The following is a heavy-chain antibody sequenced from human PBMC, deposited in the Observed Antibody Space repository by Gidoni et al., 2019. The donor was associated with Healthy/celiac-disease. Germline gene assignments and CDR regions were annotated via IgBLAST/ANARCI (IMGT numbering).Heavy chain of an antibody. CDR2: IKQDGSEK. D-gene: IGHD3-10*01. CDR3: AREPYYYGFGTLGYYYYYGMDV. Sequence: EVQLVESGGGLVQPGGSLRLSCAASGFTFSSYWMSWVRQAPGKGLEWVANIKQDGSEKYYVDSVKGRFTISRDNAKNSLYLQMNSLRAEDTAVYYCAREPYYYGFGTLGYYYYYGMDVWGQGTTVTVSS. V-gene: IGHV3-7*01. CDR1: GFTFSSYW. J-gene: IGHJ6*02.